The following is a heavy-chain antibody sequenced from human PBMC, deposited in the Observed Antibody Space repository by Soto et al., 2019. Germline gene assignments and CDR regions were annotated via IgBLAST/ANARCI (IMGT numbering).Heavy chain of an antibody. V-gene: IGHV1-69*18. D-gene: IGHD3-22*01. CDR3: VGYYYNTRGYYYDY. CDR1: GGTFSSFA. CDR2: IIPIFDTA. J-gene: IGHJ4*02. Sequence: QVQLVQSGAEVKKPGSSVKVSCTASGGTFSSFAISWVRQAPGQGLEWMARIIPIFDTANYAQKFQGRVTITADESTSTAYMELSSLRSEDTAVYYCVGYYYNTRGYYYDYWGQGTLVTAS.